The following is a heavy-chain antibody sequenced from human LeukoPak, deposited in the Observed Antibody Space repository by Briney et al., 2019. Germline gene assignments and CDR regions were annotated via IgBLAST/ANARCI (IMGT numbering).Heavy chain of an antibody. Sequence: PGGSLRLSCAASGFTVSGNYMSWVRQAPGEGLEWVSLIYSGSNTYYADSVKGRFTISRDNSKNTLYLQMNTVRAEDTAIYYCARVFHDYHFDYWGQGTLVTVSS. D-gene: IGHD5-12*01. V-gene: IGHV3-53*01. J-gene: IGHJ4*02. CDR2: IYSGSNT. CDR1: GFTVSGNY. CDR3: ARVFHDYHFDY.